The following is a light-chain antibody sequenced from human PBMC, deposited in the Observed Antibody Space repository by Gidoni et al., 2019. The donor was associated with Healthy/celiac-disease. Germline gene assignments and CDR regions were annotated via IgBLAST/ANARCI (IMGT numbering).Light chain of an antibody. V-gene: IGKV1-33*01. CDR3: QQYDNLLFT. Sequence: IPMTQSPSSLSASVGDRVTTTCQASQDISNYLNWYQQKPGKAPKLLIYDASNLETGVPSRFSGSGSGTDFTFTISSLQPEDIATYYCQQYDNLLFTFGPGTKVDIK. CDR1: QDISNY. J-gene: IGKJ3*01. CDR2: DAS.